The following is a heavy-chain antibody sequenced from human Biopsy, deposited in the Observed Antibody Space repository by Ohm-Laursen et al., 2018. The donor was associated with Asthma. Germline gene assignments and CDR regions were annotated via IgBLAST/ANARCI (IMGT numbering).Heavy chain of an antibody. J-gene: IGHJ4*02. CDR2: ISGDAQRT. CDR3: AKDWKSLYVQYFFEY. D-gene: IGHD5/OR15-5a*01. CDR1: GFTFGDYW. V-gene: IGHV3-23*01. Sequence: GSLRLSCTASGFTFGDYWMSWVRQVPGKGLEWVSGISGDAQRTYYEDSVKGRLTISRDNSKNTIYLQLNSLRAEDTAVYYCAKDWKSLYVQYFFEYWGQGTLVTVSS.